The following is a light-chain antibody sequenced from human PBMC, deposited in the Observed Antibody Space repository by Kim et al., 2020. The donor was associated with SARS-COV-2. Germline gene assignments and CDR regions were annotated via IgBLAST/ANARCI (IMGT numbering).Light chain of an antibody. J-gene: IGKJ4*01. CDR2: WAA. Sequence: ANINLKSSQSVLSSANNKNFLAWYQQRPGQPPKMLIYWAATRESGVPDRFSGSGSGTDFTLTISSLQAEDVAVYYCQQYYSVPLAFGGGTKVDIK. CDR3: QQYYSVPLA. V-gene: IGKV4-1*01. CDR1: QSVLSSANNKNF.